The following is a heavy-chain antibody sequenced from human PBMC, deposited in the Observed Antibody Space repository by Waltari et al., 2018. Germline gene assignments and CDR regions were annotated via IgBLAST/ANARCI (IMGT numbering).Heavy chain of an antibody. V-gene: IGHV4-59*01. J-gene: IGHJ4*02. D-gene: IGHD1-26*01. CDR3: ARDQGGAYVDY. Sequence: QVQLQESGPGLVKPSETLSLTCTVSGGSISSYYWSWIRQPPVKGLAWSGYIYYSGSTNYNPSFKSRVTISVDTSQTQFSLKLSSVTAADTAVYYCARDQGGAYVDYWGQGTLVTVSS. CDR1: GGSISSYY. CDR2: IYYSGST.